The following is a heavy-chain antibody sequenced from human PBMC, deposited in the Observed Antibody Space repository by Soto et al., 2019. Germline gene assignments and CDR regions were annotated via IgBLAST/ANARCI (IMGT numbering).Heavy chain of an antibody. V-gene: IGHV1-18*01. D-gene: IGHD2-15*01. CDR2: ISAYNGNT. J-gene: IGHJ6*02. Sequence: GASVKVSCKASGYTFTSHGITWVRQAPGQGLEWMGWISAYNGNTNYTQKLQGRLTMTTDTSTSTAYMELRSLRSDDTAVYYCASWLKGPDIGNYYYGMDVWGQGTTVTVSS. CDR3: ASWLKGPDIGNYYYGMDV. CDR1: GYTFTSHG.